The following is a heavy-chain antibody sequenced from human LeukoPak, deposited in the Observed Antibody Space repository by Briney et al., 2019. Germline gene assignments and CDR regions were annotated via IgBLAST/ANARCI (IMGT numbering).Heavy chain of an antibody. CDR3: ARDTSGYYSFDY. D-gene: IGHD3-22*01. CDR2: IYYGGST. CDR1: GGSISSGSYF. J-gene: IGHJ4*02. Sequence: SETLSLTCTVSGGSISSGSYFWGWIRQPPGKGLEWLGSIYYGGSTYYNPSLKSRVTISVDTSKNQFSLKLTSVTAADTAIYYCARDTSGYYSFDYWGQGTLLTVSS. V-gene: IGHV4-39*01.